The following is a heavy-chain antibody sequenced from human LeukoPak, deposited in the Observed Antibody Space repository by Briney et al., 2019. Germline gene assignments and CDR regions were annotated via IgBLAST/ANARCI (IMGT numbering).Heavy chain of an antibody. D-gene: IGHD4-17*01. V-gene: IGHV3-30*18. CDR1: GFTFSSFG. CDR2: LSYDGSNS. CDR3: AKDASTVTLPADY. J-gene: IGHJ4*02. Sequence: GRSLRLSCAASGFTFSSFGMHWVRQAPGKGLEWVAILSYDGSNSYYADSVKGRFTISRDNSKNTLYLQMNSLRAEDTAVYYCAKDASTVTLPADYWGQGTLVTVSS.